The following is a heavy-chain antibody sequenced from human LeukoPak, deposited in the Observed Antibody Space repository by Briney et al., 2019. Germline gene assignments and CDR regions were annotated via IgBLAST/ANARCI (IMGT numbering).Heavy chain of an antibody. J-gene: IGHJ4*02. CDR1: GFTFSSYS. D-gene: IGHD3-10*01. V-gene: IGHV3-23*01. Sequence: PGGSLRLSCAASGFTFSSYSMNWVRQAPGKGLEWVSAISGNTVSSYYADSVKGRFTISRDNSKNTLYLQMNSLRAEDTAIYYCAKVTYGSGTYGAFDSWGQGTLVTVSS. CDR2: ISGNTVSS. CDR3: AKVTYGSGTYGAFDS.